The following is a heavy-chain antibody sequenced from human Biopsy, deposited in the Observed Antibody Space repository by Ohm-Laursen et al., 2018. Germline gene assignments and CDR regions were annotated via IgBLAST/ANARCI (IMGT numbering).Heavy chain of an antibody. J-gene: IGHJ6*02. CDR1: GDSVTKYY. D-gene: IGHD4-11*01. CDR3: ARDSGILNYGNFKYYHYYGMDV. CDR2: IYYSVMT. Sequence: LSLTCTVSGDSVTKYYWSWIRQPPGKGLEWIGHIYYSVMTNYSPSLQSRVSISVDTSRNQVSLTLSSVTAADTAVYYCARDSGILNYGNFKYYHYYGMDVWGQGTKVTVSS. V-gene: IGHV4-59*02.